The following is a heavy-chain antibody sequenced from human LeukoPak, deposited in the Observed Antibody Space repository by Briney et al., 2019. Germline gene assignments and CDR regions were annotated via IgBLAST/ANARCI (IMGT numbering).Heavy chain of an antibody. CDR3: AHAAASGWGVDAFDI. Sequence: PSETLSLTCTVSGGSISSYYWSWIRQPPGKGLEWIGYIYYSGSTNYNPSLKSRVTISVDTSKNQFSLKLGSVTAADTAVYYCAHAAASGWGVDAFDIWGQGTMVTVSS. J-gene: IGHJ3*02. D-gene: IGHD6-13*01. CDR2: IYYSGST. V-gene: IGHV4-59*01. CDR1: GGSISSYY.